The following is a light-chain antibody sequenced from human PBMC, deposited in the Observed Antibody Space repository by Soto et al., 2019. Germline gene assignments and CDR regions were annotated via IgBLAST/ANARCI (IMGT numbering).Light chain of an antibody. CDR2: GAS. CDR1: QSVSSNY. Sequence: EIVLTQSPATLSLSPGERATLSCRASQSVSSNYLAWYQQKPGQAPRLLIYGASNRATGIPHRFSGSGSGTDFTLTISRLEPEDFAVYYCQQYGSSPPITFGQGKRLEIK. V-gene: IGKV3-20*01. J-gene: IGKJ5*01. CDR3: QQYGSSPPIT.